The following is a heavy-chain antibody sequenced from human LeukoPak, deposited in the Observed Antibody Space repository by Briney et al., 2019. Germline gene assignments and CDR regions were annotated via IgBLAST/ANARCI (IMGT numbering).Heavy chain of an antibody. Sequence: GGSLRLSCAASGLMFSTYAMTWVRQAPGKGLQWVASISDSGESKYYAESVKGRFIISRDNSKNTVDLQMNSLRAEDTALYYCAKTGRSSSWYVDYWGQGTLVTVSS. D-gene: IGHD6-13*01. CDR1: GLMFSTYA. V-gene: IGHV3-23*01. J-gene: IGHJ4*02. CDR3: AKTGRSSSWYVDY. CDR2: ISDSGESK.